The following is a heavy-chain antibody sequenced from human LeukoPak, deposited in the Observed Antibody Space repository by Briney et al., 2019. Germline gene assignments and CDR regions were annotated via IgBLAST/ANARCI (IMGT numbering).Heavy chain of an antibody. Sequence: ASVKVSCKASGYTFTSYGISWVRQAPGQGLEWMGWISAYNGYTNYAQKLQGRVTMTTDTSTSTAYMELRSLRSDDTAVYYCARDTTFPGYSYGPSGDYWGQGTLVTVSS. V-gene: IGHV1-18*01. CDR1: GYTFTSYG. CDR3: ARDTTFPGYSYGPSGDY. J-gene: IGHJ4*02. CDR2: ISAYNGYT. D-gene: IGHD5-18*01.